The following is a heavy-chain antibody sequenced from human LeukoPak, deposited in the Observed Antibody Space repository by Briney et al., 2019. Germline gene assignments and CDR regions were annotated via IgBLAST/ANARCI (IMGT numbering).Heavy chain of an antibody. Sequence: PSETLSLTCTVSGGSISSSSYYWGWIRQPPGKGLEWIGSIYYSGSTYYNPSLKSRVTISVDTSKNQFSLKLSSVTAADTAVYYCASEYSSSWPYFDYWGQGTLVTVSS. D-gene: IGHD6-13*01. CDR3: ASEYSSSWPYFDY. CDR2: IYYSGST. CDR1: GGSISSSSYY. J-gene: IGHJ4*02. V-gene: IGHV4-39*07.